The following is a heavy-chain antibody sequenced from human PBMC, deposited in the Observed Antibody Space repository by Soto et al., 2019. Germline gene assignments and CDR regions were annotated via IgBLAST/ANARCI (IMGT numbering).Heavy chain of an antibody. CDR3: ANVDTAMAGTYYYYYGMDV. CDR2: ISYDGSNK. J-gene: IGHJ6*02. D-gene: IGHD5-18*01. CDR1: GFTFSSYG. V-gene: IGHV3-30*18. Sequence: PGGSLRLSCAASGFTFSSYGMHWVRQAPGKGLERVAVISYDGSNKYYADSVKGRFTISRDNSKNTLYLQMNSLRAEDTAVYYCANVDTAMAGTYYYYYGMDVWGQGTTVTVSS.